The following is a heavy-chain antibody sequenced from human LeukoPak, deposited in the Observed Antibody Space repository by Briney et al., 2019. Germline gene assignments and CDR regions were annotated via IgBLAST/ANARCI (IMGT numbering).Heavy chain of an antibody. D-gene: IGHD3-22*01. J-gene: IGHJ4*02. CDR2: ISGSGGST. V-gene: IGHV3-23*01. Sequence: PGGSLRLSYAASGFTFSSYTMSWVRQAPGKGLEWVSGISGSGGSTYYADSVKGRFTISRDNSKNTLYLQMNSLRAEDTAVYYCAKDRYYDSSGPSDYWGQGTLVTVSS. CDR1: GFTFSSYT. CDR3: AKDRYYDSSGPSDY.